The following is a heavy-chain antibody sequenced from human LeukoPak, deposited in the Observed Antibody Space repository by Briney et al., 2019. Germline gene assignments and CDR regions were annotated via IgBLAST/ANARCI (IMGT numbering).Heavy chain of an antibody. Sequence: GGSLRLSCATSGFSFSGYGMHWVRQAPGKGLEWVAFIRYDGSNEYYADSVKGRFTISRDKSKNTLSLQMNGLRVEDTAVYYCAKVMPPGRIRFYSYYMDVWGKGTTVTVS. CDR3: AKVMPPGRIRFYSYYMDV. D-gene: IGHD2-15*01. CDR1: GFSFSGYG. CDR2: IRYDGSNE. J-gene: IGHJ6*03. V-gene: IGHV3-30*02.